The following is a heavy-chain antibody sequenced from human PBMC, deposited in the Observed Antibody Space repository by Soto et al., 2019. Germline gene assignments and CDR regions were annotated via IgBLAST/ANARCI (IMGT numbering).Heavy chain of an antibody. V-gene: IGHV1-8*01. D-gene: IGHD4-17*01. CDR3: ARDYGGKSGWFDP. CDR1: GYTFTSYD. J-gene: IGHJ5*02. Sequence: QVQLVQSGAEVKKPGASVKVSCKASGYTFTSYDINWGRQATGQGLEWVGWMSPSRGATGYAQKFQDSLTMTWDTSISTAYMELNSLSSEDTAVYYWARDYGGKSGWFDPWGQGTLVPVSS. CDR2: MSPSRGAT.